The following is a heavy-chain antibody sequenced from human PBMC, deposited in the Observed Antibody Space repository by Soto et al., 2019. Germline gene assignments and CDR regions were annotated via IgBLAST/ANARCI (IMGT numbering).Heavy chain of an antibody. Sequence: QVQLVQSGAEMQKPGSSVKVSCQSSGGTFNTYAMNWVRQASGQGPEWRGDISPMCGAPTCAPKFQGRVTIAADEATGTSYMASSSLTSEDTALYFCGREVRVHPPAFVSWGQGTLVTVPS. J-gene: IGHJ4*02. CDR3: GREVRVHPPAFVS. CDR2: ISPMCGAP. CDR1: GGTFNTYA. V-gene: IGHV1-69*19.